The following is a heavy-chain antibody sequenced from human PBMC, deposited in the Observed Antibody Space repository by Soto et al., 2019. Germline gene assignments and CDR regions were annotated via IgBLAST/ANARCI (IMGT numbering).Heavy chain of an antibody. CDR1: GFTFSSYG. Sequence: PGGSLILSCAASGFTFSSYGMHWVRQAPGKGLEWVAVIWYDGSNKYYADSVKGRFTISRDNSKNTLYLQMNSLKAEDRAVYYCARGNYYDSSGYYGEIDYWGQGT. J-gene: IGHJ4*02. CDR3: ARGNYYDSSGYYGEIDY. CDR2: IWYDGSNK. V-gene: IGHV3-33*01. D-gene: IGHD3-22*01.